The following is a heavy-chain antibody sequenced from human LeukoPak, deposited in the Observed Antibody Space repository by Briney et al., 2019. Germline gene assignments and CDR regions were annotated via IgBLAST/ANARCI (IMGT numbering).Heavy chain of an antibody. CDR1: GFTFSSYS. D-gene: IGHD6-13*01. CDR3: ARAQSLYSSSWYLDY. J-gene: IGHJ4*02. V-gene: IGHV3-21*01. CDR2: ISSSSSYI. Sequence: KSGGSLRLSCAASGFTFSSYSMNWVRQAPGKGLEWVSSISSSSSYIYYADSVKGRFTISRDNAKNSLYLQMNSLGAEDTAVYYCARAQSLYSSSWYLDYWGQGTLVTASS.